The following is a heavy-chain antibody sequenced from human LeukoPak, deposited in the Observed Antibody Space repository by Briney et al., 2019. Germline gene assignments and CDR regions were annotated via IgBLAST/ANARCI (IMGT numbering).Heavy chain of an antibody. CDR2: IIPIFGTA. CDR1: GGTFSSYA. D-gene: IGHD1-14*01. CDR3: AREGPGSLYYFDY. J-gene: IGHJ4*02. V-gene: IGHV1-69*13. Sequence: GASVKVSCKASGGTFSSYAIGWVRQAPGQGLEWMGGIIPIFGTANYAQKFQGRVTITADESTSTAYMELSSLRSEDTAVYYCAREGPGSLYYFDYWGQGTLVTVSS.